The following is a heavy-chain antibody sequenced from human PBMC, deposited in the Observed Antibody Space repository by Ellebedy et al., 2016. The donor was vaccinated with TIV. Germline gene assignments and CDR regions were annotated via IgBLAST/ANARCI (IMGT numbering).Heavy chain of an antibody. CDR1: GFAFSTYA. Sequence: GESLKISCVASGFAFSTYAMHWVRQAPGKGLEWVALISYDGTNKYYADSVKGRFTISRDNSKNTLYLQMDSLRAEDTAVYYCARKPGRGYYYMDVWGKGTTVTVSS. CDR2: ISYDGTNK. V-gene: IGHV3-30*04. CDR3: ARKPGRGYYYMDV. J-gene: IGHJ6*03. D-gene: IGHD3-10*01.